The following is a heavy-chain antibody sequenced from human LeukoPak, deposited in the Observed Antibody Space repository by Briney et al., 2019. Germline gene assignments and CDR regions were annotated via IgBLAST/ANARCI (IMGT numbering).Heavy chain of an antibody. V-gene: IGHV4-39*07. CDR1: GGSISSSSYY. CDR2: IYYSGST. CDR3: ARGIGRALFDY. J-gene: IGHJ4*02. Sequence: SETLSLTCTVSGGSISSSSYYWGWIRQPPGKGLEWIGSIYYSGSTYYNPSLKSRVTISVDTSKNQFSLKLSSVTAADTAVYYCARGIGRALFDYWGQGTLVTVSS.